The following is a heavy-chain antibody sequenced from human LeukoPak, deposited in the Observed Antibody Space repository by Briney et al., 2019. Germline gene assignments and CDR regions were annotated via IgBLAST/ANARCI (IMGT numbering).Heavy chain of an antibody. CDR1: GFTFSSYA. Sequence: GGSLRLSCAASGFTFSSYAMSWVRQAPGKGLEWVSAISGSGGSTYYADSVKGRSTISRDNSKNTLYLQMNSLRAEDTAVYYCAKFPPGVGSSRYGIIDYWGQGTLVTVSS. V-gene: IGHV3-23*01. CDR2: ISGSGGST. J-gene: IGHJ4*02. D-gene: IGHD6-13*01. CDR3: AKFPPGVGSSRYGIIDY.